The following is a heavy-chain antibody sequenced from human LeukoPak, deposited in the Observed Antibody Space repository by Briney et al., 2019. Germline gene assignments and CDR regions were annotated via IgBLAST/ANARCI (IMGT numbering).Heavy chain of an antibody. CDR3: ARSAVAGTGY. CDR2: INHSGST. D-gene: IGHD6-19*01. J-gene: IGHJ4*02. V-gene: IGHV4-34*01. Sequence: SETLSLTCAVYGGSFSGYYWSWIRQPPGKGLEWIGEINHSGSTNYNPSLKSRVTISADTSKNQFSLKLSSVTAADTAVYYCARSAVAGTGYWGQGTLVTVSS. CDR1: GGSFSGYY.